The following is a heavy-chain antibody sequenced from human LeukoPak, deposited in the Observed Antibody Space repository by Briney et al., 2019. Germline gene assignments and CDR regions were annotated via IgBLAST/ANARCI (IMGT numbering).Heavy chain of an antibody. V-gene: IGHV3-7*01. J-gene: IGHJ4*02. CDR3: ARDSVEEGSY. D-gene: IGHD2-15*01. Sequence: GGSLRLSCAASRFTFTDYWMSWVRQVPGKGLEWVANIKRDGSEKYYVDSVKGRFTISRDNAKNSLYLQMNSLRAEDTAVYYCARDSVEEGSYWGQGTLVTVS. CDR2: IKRDGSEK. CDR1: RFTFTDYW.